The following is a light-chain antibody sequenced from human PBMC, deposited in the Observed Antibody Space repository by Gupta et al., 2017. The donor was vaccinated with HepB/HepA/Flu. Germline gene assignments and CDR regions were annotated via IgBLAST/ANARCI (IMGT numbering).Light chain of an antibody. CDR3: QQDNNCPLA. CDR1: QSVSSN. CDR2: GAS. V-gene: IGKV3-15*01. J-gene: IGKJ3*01. Sequence: ETVMTQPPATLSVPPGERPPLSCRASQSVSSNLAWYQQKPGQAPRLLIYGASTRATGIPARFSGSGSGTEFTLTITSLQSEDFAVYYCQQDNNCPLAFGHGTKVDIK.